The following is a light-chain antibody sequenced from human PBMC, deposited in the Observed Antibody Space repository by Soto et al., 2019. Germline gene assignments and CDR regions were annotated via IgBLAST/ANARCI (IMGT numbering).Light chain of an antibody. J-gene: IGKJ4*01. V-gene: IGKV1-13*02. Sequence: IQLTQSPSSLSASVGDRVTITCRAGQAIGSDLAWYQQRPGKAPKLLLYDASNLEAGVPSRFSGSGSGTDFTLTITSLRPEDFATYYCHHFNGFPLTFGGGTKVQIK. CDR1: QAIGSD. CDR3: HHFNGFPLT. CDR2: DAS.